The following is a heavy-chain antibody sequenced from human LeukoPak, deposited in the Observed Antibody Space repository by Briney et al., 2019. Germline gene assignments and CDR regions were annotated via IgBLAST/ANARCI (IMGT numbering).Heavy chain of an antibody. CDR3: ASGGSYDFWSGYSETYNWFDP. V-gene: IGHV4-59*01. Sequence: KPSETLSLTCTVSGGSISSYYWSWIRQPPGKGLEWIGYIYYSGSTNYNPSLKSRVTISVDTSKNQFSLKLSSVTAADTAVYYCASGGSYDFWSGYSETYNWFDPWGQGTLVTVSS. CDR1: GGSISSYY. CDR2: IYYSGST. J-gene: IGHJ5*02. D-gene: IGHD3-3*01.